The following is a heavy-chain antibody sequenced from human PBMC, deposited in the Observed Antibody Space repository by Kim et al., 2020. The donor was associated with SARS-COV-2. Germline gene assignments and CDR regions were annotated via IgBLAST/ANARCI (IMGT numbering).Heavy chain of an antibody. CDR2: FDPEDGET. Sequence: ASVKVSCKVSGYTLTELSMHWVRQAPGKGLEWMGGFDPEDGETIYAQKFQGRVTMTEDTSTDTAYMELSSLRSEDTAVYYCATDRGTSHSSSWYVDFDYWGQGTLVTVSS. D-gene: IGHD6-13*01. CDR1: GYTLTELS. V-gene: IGHV1-24*01. CDR3: ATDRGTSHSSSWYVDFDY. J-gene: IGHJ4*02.